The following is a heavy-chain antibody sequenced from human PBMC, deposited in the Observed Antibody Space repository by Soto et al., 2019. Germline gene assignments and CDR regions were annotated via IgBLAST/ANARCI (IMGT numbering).Heavy chain of an antibody. CDR1: GFTFSDSW. J-gene: IGHJ6*02. V-gene: IGHV3-7*01. CDR2: IKQDGSEK. D-gene: IGHD3-16*01. CDR3: ASLGRHG. Sequence: VSLRLSCAASGFTFSDSWMDWVRQAPGKGPEWVANIKQDGSEKNYVDSVKGRFIISRDNAKNSLYLQMNSLRAKDTAVYYCASLGRHGWGQGTTVTVSS.